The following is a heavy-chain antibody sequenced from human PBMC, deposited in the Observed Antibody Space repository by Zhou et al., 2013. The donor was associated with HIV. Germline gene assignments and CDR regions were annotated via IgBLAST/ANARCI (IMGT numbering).Heavy chain of an antibody. V-gene: IGHV1-46*01. Sequence: QVQLVQSGSEVKKHGASVKVSCKASGYTFTGYYMHWVRQAPGQGLEWMGVINPSGGSTTYAQKFQGRVSMTRDSSTSTAYMELSSLRSEDTAVYYCAAGGYXDSSGYYNHWYFDLWGRGTLVTVSS. CDR3: AAGGYXDSSGYYNHWYFDL. CDR1: GYTFTGYY. CDR2: INPSGGST. D-gene: IGHD3-22*01. J-gene: IGHJ2*01.